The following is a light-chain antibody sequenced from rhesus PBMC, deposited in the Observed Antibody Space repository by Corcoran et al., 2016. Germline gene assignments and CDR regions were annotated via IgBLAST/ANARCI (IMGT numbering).Light chain of an antibody. CDR3: QQYDDLPLT. Sequence: DIQMTQSPSSLSASVGDKVTITCHASQDISSWLAWYQHKPGKAPKPLIYFASSLKSGVPSRFSGMGSGTDYTLTINSLQSEDFATYYCQQYDDLPLTFDGGTKVELK. V-gene: IGKV1-19*01. CDR2: FAS. CDR1: QDISSW. J-gene: IGKJ4*01.